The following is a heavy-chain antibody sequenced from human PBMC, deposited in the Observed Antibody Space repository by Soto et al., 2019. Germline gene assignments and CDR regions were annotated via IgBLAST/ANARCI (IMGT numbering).Heavy chain of an antibody. Sequence: GGSLRLSCAASGFTFSSYAMHWVRQAPGKGLEWVAVISYDGSNKYYADSVKGRFTISRDNSKNTLYLQMNSLRAEDTAVYYCARDRDTAYSSGTLDYWGQGTLVTVSP. D-gene: IGHD6-19*01. J-gene: IGHJ4*02. CDR2: ISYDGSNK. V-gene: IGHV3-30-3*01. CDR1: GFTFSSYA. CDR3: ARDRDTAYSSGTLDY.